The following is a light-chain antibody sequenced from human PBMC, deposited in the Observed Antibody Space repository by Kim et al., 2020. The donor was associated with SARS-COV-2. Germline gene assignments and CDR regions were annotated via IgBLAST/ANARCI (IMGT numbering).Light chain of an antibody. CDR3: QAWDSSTLYV. CDR2: QDS. Sequence: SYELTQPPSVSVSPGQTASITCSGDKLGDKYACWYQQKPGQSPVLVIYQDSKRPSGIPERFSGSNSWNTATLTISGTQAMDEADYYCQAWDSSTLYVFGTGTKVTVL. J-gene: IGLJ1*01. CDR1: KLGDKY. V-gene: IGLV3-1*01.